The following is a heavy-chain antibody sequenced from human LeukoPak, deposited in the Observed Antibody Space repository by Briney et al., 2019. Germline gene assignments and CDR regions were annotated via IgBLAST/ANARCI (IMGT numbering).Heavy chain of an antibody. CDR3: AKDGYYDILTGYYMMPIDY. V-gene: IGHV3-30*02. Sequence: SGGSLRLSCAASGFTFSSYGMHWVRQAPGKGLEWVAFIRYDGSNKYYADSVKGRFTISRDNSKNTLYLQMNSLRAEDTAVYYCAKDGYYDILTGYYMMPIDYWGQGTLVTVSS. CDR1: GFTFSSYG. CDR2: IRYDGSNK. D-gene: IGHD3-9*01. J-gene: IGHJ4*02.